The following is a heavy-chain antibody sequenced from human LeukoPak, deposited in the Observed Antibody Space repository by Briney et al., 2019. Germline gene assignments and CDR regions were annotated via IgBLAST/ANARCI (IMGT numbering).Heavy chain of an antibody. CDR1: GFPFSTYA. CDR3: AGGSSWYRGIDY. Sequence: GGSLRLSCAASGFPFSTYAMSWVRQAPGKGLEYVSAISTNGGSTYYANSVKGRFTISRDNSKNTLYLQMGSLRAEDMAVYYCAGGSSWYRGIDYWGQGTLVTVSS. CDR2: ISTNGGST. V-gene: IGHV3-64*01. D-gene: IGHD6-13*01. J-gene: IGHJ4*02.